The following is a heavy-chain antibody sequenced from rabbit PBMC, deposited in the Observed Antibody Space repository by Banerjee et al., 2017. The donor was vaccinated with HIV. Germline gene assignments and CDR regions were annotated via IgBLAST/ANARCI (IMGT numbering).Heavy chain of an antibody. D-gene: IGHD4-1*01. J-gene: IGHJ4*01. CDR1: GIDFSSYYY. V-gene: IGHV1S45*01. Sequence: QEQLEESGGDLVKPEGSLTLTCKASGIDFSSYYYMCWVRQAPGKGLEWIACIDTGSRGYTWYASWAKGRFTISKTSWTTVTLQMTSLTAADTATYFCARDLAGVIGWNFNFWGPGTLVTVS. CDR2: IDTGSRGYT. CDR3: ARDLAGVIGWNFNF.